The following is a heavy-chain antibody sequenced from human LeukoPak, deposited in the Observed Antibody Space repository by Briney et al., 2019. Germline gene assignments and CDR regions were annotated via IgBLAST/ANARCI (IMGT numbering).Heavy chain of an antibody. CDR1: GYTFTGYY. V-gene: IGHV1-2*02. CDR2: INPNGGGT. D-gene: IGHD4-23*01. J-gene: IGHJ3*02. CDR3: ARDTTVVTPDGFDI. Sequence: ASVKVSCKASGYTFTGYYMHWVRQAPGQGREWMGWINPNGGGTNYAQKFQGRVTMTTDTSLSTAYTQLRSLRSDDTAVYYCARDTTVVTPDGFDIWGQGTMVTVSS.